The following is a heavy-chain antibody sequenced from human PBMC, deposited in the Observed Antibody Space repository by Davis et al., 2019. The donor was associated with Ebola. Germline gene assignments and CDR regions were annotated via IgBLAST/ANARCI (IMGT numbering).Heavy chain of an antibody. V-gene: IGHV4-4*07. CDR2: IYVTGST. Sequence: PSETLSLTCTVSGGSIGIYYWNWIRQPAGKGLEWIGRIYVTGSTSYNPSLKSRVTISVDTSKNQFSLKLSSVTAADTAVYYCAQQRDIAAAELDPWGQGTLVTVSS. D-gene: IGHD6-13*01. CDR1: GGSIGIYY. CDR3: AQQRDIAAAELDP. J-gene: IGHJ5*02.